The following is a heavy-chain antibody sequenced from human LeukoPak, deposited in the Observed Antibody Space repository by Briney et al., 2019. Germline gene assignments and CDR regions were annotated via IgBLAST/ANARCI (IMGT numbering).Heavy chain of an antibody. CDR2: ISGSGRTT. Sequence: GGSLRLSCAASGFTFSTHAMSWVRQAPGKGLDWVSTISGSGRTTYYADSVKGRFTISRDNSKKTLSLQMNSLRVEDTAIYYCAKDIQLSAWGLGTMVTVSS. J-gene: IGHJ3*01. CDR3: AKDIQLSA. D-gene: IGHD5-24*01. CDR1: GFTFSTHA. V-gene: IGHV3-23*01.